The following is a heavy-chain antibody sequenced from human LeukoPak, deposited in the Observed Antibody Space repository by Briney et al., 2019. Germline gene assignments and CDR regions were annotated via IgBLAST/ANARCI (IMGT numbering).Heavy chain of an antibody. V-gene: IGHV3-23*01. Sequence: GGSLRLSCAASGFTFSSYAMSWVRQAPGKGLEWVSAISGSGGSTYYADSVKGRFTISRDNSKNTLYLQMNILRAEDTAVYYCAKVYGSAIRRPYFDNWGQGTLVTVSS. J-gene: IGHJ4*02. CDR3: AKVYGSAIRRPYFDN. CDR1: GFTFSSYA. CDR2: ISGSGGST. D-gene: IGHD6-25*01.